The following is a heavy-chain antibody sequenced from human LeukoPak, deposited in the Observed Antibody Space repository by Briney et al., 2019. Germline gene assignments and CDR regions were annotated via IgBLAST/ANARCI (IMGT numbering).Heavy chain of an antibody. Sequence: TSETLSLTCTVSGGSITSYYWSWIRQPPGKGLEWIGNFDDRGTTNYNPSLRSRVTISLDTSKNQFSLKLSSVTAADTAVYYCARRGYFDYWDQGTLVTVSS. J-gene: IGHJ4*02. CDR3: ARRGYFDY. CDR1: GGSITSYY. CDR2: FDDRGTT. V-gene: IGHV4-59*08.